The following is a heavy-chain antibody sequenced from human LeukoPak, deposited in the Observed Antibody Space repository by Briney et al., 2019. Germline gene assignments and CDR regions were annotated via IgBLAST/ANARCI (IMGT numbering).Heavy chain of an antibody. D-gene: IGHD2-2*01. V-gene: IGHV3-23*01. CDR1: GFTFSSYA. CDR2: ISGSGSST. Sequence: GGSLRLSCAASGFTFSSYAMSWVRQAPGKGLEWVSGISGSGSSTYYGDSVKGRFTISRDNSKNTVYLQMNSLSAEDAAVYYCAKYGGGSTNCYGAFDIWGQGTRVTVSS. J-gene: IGHJ3*02. CDR3: AKYGGGSTNCYGAFDI.